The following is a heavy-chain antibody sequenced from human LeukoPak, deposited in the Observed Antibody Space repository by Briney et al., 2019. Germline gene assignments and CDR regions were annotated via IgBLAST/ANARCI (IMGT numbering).Heavy chain of an antibody. Sequence: GGSLRLSGAASGFTFSSYWMSWVRQAPGKGLEWVANIKQDGSEKYYVDSVKGRFTISRDNAKNSLYLQMNSLRAEDTAVYYCARASGSNVDTAMAYGSVFDYWGQGTLVTVSS. CDR1: GFTFSSYW. D-gene: IGHD5-18*01. CDR3: ARASGSNVDTAMAYGSVFDY. J-gene: IGHJ4*02. CDR2: IKQDGSEK. V-gene: IGHV3-7*01.